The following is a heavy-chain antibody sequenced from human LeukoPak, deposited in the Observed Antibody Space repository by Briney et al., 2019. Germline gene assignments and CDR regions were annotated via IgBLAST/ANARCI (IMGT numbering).Heavy chain of an antibody. J-gene: IGHJ4*02. D-gene: IGHD5-18*01. V-gene: IGHV5-10-1*01. CDR1: EYSFTSYW. CDR3: ARSGYSYGYYFDY. CDR2: IDPSDSNT. Sequence: PGESLRISCKGSEYSFTSYWISGVRQMPGKGLGWRGRIDPSDSNTNYSPSFQGHVTISADKSISTAYLQWSSLKASDTAMYYCARSGYSYGYYFDYWGQGTLVTVSS.